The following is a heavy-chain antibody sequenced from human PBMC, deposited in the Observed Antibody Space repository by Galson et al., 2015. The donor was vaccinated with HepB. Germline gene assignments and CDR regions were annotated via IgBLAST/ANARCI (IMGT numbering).Heavy chain of an antibody. D-gene: IGHD1-26*01. CDR1: GFTFSDFY. CDR3: ARVMGGN. V-gene: IGHV3-11*01. Sequence: SLRLSCAASGFTFSDFYMSWMRQAPGKGLEWVSYISTTGIIMDYADSVKGRFTISRDNAKTSLFLQMNSLRAEDTAVYYCARVMGGNWGQGTLVTVSS. CDR2: ISTTGIIM. J-gene: IGHJ4*02.